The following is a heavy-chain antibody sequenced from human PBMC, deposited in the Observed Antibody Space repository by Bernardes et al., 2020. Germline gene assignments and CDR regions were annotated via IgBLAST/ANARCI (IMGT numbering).Heavy chain of an antibody. J-gene: IGHJ4*02. CDR3: AKDYCDSDCDFFDH. CDR1: GFSVGEYA. D-gene: IGHD2-21*02. CDR2: ISGSGDIT. V-gene: IGHV3-23*01. Sequence: VGSLSLSCAASGFSVGEYAMSWVRQAPGKGLEWVSGISGSGDITNYADSVKGRFTISRDISKNTVYLQMSTLRAGDTAIYYCAKDYCDSDCDFFDHWGQGTLVTVSS.